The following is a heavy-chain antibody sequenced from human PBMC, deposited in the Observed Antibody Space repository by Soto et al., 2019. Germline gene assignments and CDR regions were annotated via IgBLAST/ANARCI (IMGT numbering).Heavy chain of an antibody. CDR3: AKKSTDSSGYSDY. Sequence: GGSLRLSCATSGFTVSNYAMSWVRQAPGKGLDWVSDISGSGGSSYYADSVKGRFTISRDNSKNTLNLQMDSLRAEDTAVYYCAKKSTDSSGYSDYWGQGTVVTVSS. D-gene: IGHD2-2*01. J-gene: IGHJ4*02. CDR2: ISGSGGSS. V-gene: IGHV3-23*01. CDR1: GFTVSNYA.